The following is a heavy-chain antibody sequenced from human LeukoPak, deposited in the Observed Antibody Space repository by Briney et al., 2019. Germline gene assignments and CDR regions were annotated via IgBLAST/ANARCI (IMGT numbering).Heavy chain of an antibody. D-gene: IGHD3-10*01. CDR1: GYTFTTYY. V-gene: IGHV1-69*02. J-gene: IGHJ4*02. CDR3: ASGFHQKGSPPPSQL. CDR2: IIPILGIA. Sequence: ASVKVSCKASGYTFTTYYIHWVRQAPGQGLEWMGRIIPILGIANYAQKFQGRVTITADKSTSTAYMELSSQRSEDTAVYYCASGFHQKGSPPPSQLWGQGTLVTVSS.